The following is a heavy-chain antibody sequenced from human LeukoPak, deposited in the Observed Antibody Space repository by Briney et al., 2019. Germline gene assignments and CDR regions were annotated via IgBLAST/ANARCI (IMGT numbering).Heavy chain of an antibody. CDR2: ITGSGDST. J-gene: IGHJ6*03. Sequence: GGSLRLSCAASGFTFSSYAIGWVRQAPGKGLEWVSTITGSGDSTYYAHAVKGRFTISGDNSKNTLYLQMNSLRAEDTAVYYCAKGASSSRQYYMDVWGKGTTVTVSS. D-gene: IGHD6-6*01. V-gene: IGHV3-23*01. CDR3: AKGASSSRQYYMDV. CDR1: GFTFSSYA.